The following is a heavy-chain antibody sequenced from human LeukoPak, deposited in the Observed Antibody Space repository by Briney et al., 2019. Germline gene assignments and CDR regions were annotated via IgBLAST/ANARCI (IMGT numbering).Heavy chain of an antibody. CDR3: ARVTMIVVVITTVSAFDI. CDR2: INHSGST. Sequence: SETLPLTCAVYGGSFSGYYWSWIRQPPGKGLEWIGEINHSGSTNYNPSLKSRVTISVDTSKNQFSLKLSSVTAADTAVYYCARVTMIVVVITTVSAFDIWGQGTMVTVSS. V-gene: IGHV4-34*01. D-gene: IGHD3-22*01. CDR1: GGSFSGYY. J-gene: IGHJ3*02.